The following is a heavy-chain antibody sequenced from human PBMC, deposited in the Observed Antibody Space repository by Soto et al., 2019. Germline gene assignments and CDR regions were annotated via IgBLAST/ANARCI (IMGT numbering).Heavy chain of an antibody. Sequence: PSQTLSLTCAISGDSVSSNSAAWNWIRQSPSRGLEWLGRTYYRSKWYTDYAVSVKSRITTNPDTSKNQFSLQLNSVTPEDTAVYYCARGIAFAGQTYIDYWGQGTLVTVSS. CDR2: TYYRSKWYT. J-gene: IGHJ4*02. V-gene: IGHV6-1*01. D-gene: IGHD6-19*01. CDR1: GDSVSSNSAA. CDR3: ARGIAFAGQTYIDY.